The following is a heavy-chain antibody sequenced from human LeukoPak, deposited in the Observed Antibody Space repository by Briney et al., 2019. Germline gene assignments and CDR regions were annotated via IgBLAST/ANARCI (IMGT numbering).Heavy chain of an antibody. CDR2: IYYSGST. Sequence: SETLSLTCTVSGGSISSYYWSWIRQPPGKGLEWIGYIYYSGSTNYNPSLKSRVTISVDTSKNQFSLKLSSVTAADTAVYYCARVTVTRGDAFDIWGQGTMVTVSS. CDR1: GGSISSYY. V-gene: IGHV4-59*01. CDR3: ARVTVTRGDAFDI. J-gene: IGHJ3*02. D-gene: IGHD4-17*01.